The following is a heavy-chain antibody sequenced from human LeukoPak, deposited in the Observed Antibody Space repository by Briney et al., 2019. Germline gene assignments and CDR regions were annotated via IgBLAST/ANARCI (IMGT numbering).Heavy chain of an antibody. CDR2: ISPSGTVI. D-gene: IGHD3-10*01. Sequence: GGSLRLSCSASGLTFTDYHMSWIRQAPGKGLEWVSYISPSGTVIYYGDSVTGRFTISRHNAKKSLYLQINSLRAEDTQVYYCARDYNCWGQGTLVTVSS. CDR1: GLTFTDYH. V-gene: IGHV3-11*01. J-gene: IGHJ4*02. CDR3: ARDYNC.